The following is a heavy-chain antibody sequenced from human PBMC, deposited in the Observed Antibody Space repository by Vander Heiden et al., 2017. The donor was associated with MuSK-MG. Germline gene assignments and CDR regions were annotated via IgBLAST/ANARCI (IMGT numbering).Heavy chain of an antibody. Sequence: EVQLVASGGGLVQPGGSPRLSWAAPGFTVSSTYMSWVRQAPGKGLEWVSVIYSGGSTYYADSVKGRFTISRDNSKNTLYLQMNSLRAEDTAVYYCARDTSGAFDIWGQGTMVTVSS. D-gene: IGHD3-16*01. CDR2: IYSGGST. J-gene: IGHJ3*02. CDR1: GFTVSSTY. V-gene: IGHV3-66*01. CDR3: ARDTSGAFDI.